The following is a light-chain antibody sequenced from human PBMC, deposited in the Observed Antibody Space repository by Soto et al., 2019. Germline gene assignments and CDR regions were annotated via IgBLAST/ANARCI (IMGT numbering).Light chain of an antibody. Sequence: QSALTQPPSVSGSPGQSVTISCSGSSSDVGSHKSVSWYKQAPGTSPKLIIFEVNNRPSGVHDRFSESKSGNTSSLTISGLQPEDEADYYGSAYIASITSHVFGTGTKLTVL. J-gene: IGLJ1*01. CDR2: EVN. CDR3: SAYIASITSHV. V-gene: IGLV2-18*02. CDR1: SSDVGSHKS.